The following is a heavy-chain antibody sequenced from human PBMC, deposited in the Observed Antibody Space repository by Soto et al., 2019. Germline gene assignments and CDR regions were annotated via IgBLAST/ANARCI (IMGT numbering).Heavy chain of an antibody. D-gene: IGHD3-10*01. V-gene: IGHV3-23*01. Sequence: GGSLRLSFAASGFTFSSYAMSWVHQASGKGLEWCSAISGSGGSTDYADSVKGRFTISRDNSKNTLYLQMNSLRAEDTAVYYCAKDLMVRGVEPDAFDIWGQGTMVTVSS. CDR1: GFTFSSYA. J-gene: IGHJ3*02. CDR2: ISGSGGST. CDR3: AKDLMVRGVEPDAFDI.